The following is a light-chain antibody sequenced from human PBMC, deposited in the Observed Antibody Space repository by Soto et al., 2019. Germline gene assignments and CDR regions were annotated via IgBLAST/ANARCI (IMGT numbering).Light chain of an antibody. CDR1: SRDVGAYNY. Sequence: QSALTQPRSVSASPGQSVTISCTGTSRDVGAYNYVSWYQQHPGKAPKLLIYDVNNRPSGVPDRFSGSKSGNTASLTISGLQAEDEADYYCCSYAGNSVVFGGGTQLTVL. CDR2: DVN. V-gene: IGLV2-11*01. J-gene: IGLJ2*01. CDR3: CSYAGNSVV.